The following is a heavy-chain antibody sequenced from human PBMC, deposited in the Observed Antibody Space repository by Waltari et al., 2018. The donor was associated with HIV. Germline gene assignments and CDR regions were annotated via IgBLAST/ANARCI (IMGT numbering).Heavy chain of an antibody. CDR2: IVHILDTA. D-gene: IGHD6-6*01. CDR1: GTPLDTFG. V-gene: IGHV1-69*05. Sequence: QVQLVQSGDEVTKTGSSVRVSCQASGTPLDTFGVSFVRQASGQGLEWIGGIVHILDTANYAQTYQGRVTITTNDSTNTAYMDLRNLRFDDTAIYFCARRGDTFVCKYFFDVWGQGTLVTVAP. CDR3: ARRGDTFVCKYFFDV. J-gene: IGHJ4*01.